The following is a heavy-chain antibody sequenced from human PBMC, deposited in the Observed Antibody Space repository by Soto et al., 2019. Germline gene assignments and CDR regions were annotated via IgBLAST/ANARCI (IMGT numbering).Heavy chain of an antibody. CDR1: GFTVSSNY. CDR3: ATREPDYYDSSGHYYGDAFDI. J-gene: IGHJ3*02. D-gene: IGHD3-22*01. CDR2: IYSGGST. V-gene: IGHV3-53*01. Sequence: GGSLRLSCAASGFTVSSNYMSWVRQAPGKGLEWVSVIYSGGSTYYADSVKGRFTISRDNSKNTLYLQMNSLRAEDTAVYYCATREPDYYDSSGHYYGDAFDIWGQGTMGTVSS.